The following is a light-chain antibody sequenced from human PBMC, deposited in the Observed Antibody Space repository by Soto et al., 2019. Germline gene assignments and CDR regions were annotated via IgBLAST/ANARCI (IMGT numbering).Light chain of an antibody. CDR2: DAS. CDR3: QHRSNWLGT. V-gene: IGKV3-11*01. J-gene: IGKJ3*01. Sequence: EIVLTQSPATQSLSPGERATLSCRASQSVGSFLAWYQQKSGQTPRLLIYDASNRAPGIPARFGGSVSGTDFTLTISSLEPEDFAVYYCQHRSNWLGTFGPGTKVDI. CDR1: QSVGSF.